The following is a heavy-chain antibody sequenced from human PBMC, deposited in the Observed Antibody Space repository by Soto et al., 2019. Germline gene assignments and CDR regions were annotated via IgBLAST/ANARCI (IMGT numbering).Heavy chain of an antibody. J-gene: IGHJ4*02. CDR2: IIPIFGTA. CDR1: GGTFSSYA. V-gene: IGHV1-69*13. Sequence: SVKVSCKASGGTFSSYAISWVRQAPGQGLEWMGGIIPIFGTANYAQKFQGRVTITADESTSTAYMELSSLRSEDTAVYYCARSRYYYDSSGYVFDYWGQGTLVTVS. CDR3: ARSRYYYDSSGYVFDY. D-gene: IGHD3-22*01.